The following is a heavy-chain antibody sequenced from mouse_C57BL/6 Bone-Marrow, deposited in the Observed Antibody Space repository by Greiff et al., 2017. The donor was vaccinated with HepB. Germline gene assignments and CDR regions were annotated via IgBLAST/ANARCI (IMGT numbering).Heavy chain of an antibody. J-gene: IGHJ3*01. CDR1: GYAFSSSW. D-gene: IGHD2-2*01. Sequence: VQLQQSGPELVKPGASVKISCKASGYAFSSSWMNWVKQRPGKGLEWIGRIYPGDGDTNYNGKFKGKATLTADKSSSTAYMQLSSLTSEDSAVSFCARSKGYDWFAYWGQGTLVTVSA. CDR3: ARSKGYDWFAY. CDR2: IYPGDGDT. V-gene: IGHV1-82*01.